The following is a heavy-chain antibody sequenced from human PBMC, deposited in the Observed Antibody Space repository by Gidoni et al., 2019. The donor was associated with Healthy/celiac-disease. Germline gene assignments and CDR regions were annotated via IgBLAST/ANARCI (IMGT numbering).Heavy chain of an antibody. Sequence: QVQLQQWGAGLLKPSETLSLTCAVYGGSFSGYYWSWIRPPPGKGLEWIGEINHSGSTNYNPSLKRRVTISVDTSKNQFSLKLSSVTAADTAVYYCARGGYYYDNSGYFKNYFDYWGQGTLVTVSS. CDR3: ARGGYYYDNSGYFKNYFDY. CDR2: INHSGST. CDR1: GGSFSGYY. D-gene: IGHD3-22*01. V-gene: IGHV4-34*01. J-gene: IGHJ4*02.